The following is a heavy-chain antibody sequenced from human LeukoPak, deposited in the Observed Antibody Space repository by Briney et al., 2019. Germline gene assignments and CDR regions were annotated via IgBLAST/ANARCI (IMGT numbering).Heavy chain of an antibody. CDR3: ARDEGGAYIYF. Sequence: PGGSLRLSCAASGFTFSSYTMNWVRQAPGKGLEWVSAISSSSSYIYYADSVKGRFTISRDNAKNSLYLQMDSLRAEDTALYYCARDEGGAYIYFWGQGTLVTVSS. J-gene: IGHJ4*02. D-gene: IGHD1-26*01. CDR2: ISSSSSYI. V-gene: IGHV3-21*01. CDR1: GFTFSSYT.